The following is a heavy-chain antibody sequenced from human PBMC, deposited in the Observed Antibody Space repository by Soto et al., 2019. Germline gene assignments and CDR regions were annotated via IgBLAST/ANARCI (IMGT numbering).Heavy chain of an antibody. D-gene: IGHD6-13*01. Sequence: GGSLRLSCAASGFTFSTYSMHWVRQAPGKGLEWVAVLSYDVRNKFYADSVKGRFTISRDNAKNTLYLQMNSLRAEDTAVYYCAKGGYDSSWFHPGDSWGQGTLVTVSS. V-gene: IGHV3-30*04. CDR2: LSYDVRNK. CDR1: GFTFSTYS. J-gene: IGHJ4*02. CDR3: AKGGYDSSWFHPGDS.